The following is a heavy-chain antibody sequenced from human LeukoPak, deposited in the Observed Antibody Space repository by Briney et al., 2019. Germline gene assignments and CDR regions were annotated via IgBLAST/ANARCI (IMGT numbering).Heavy chain of an antibody. CDR2: IHKNAIT. V-gene: IGHV3-53*01. CDR3: AKSGSGKVDY. Sequence: GGSLRLSCAASGFTVSSNYMTWVRQAPGKGLEWVSVIHKNAITYYADTVKGRFTISRDNSKNMLYLQMNSLRAEDTAVYYCAKSGSGKVDYWGQGTLVTVSS. D-gene: IGHD3-10*01. CDR1: GFTVSSNY. J-gene: IGHJ4*02.